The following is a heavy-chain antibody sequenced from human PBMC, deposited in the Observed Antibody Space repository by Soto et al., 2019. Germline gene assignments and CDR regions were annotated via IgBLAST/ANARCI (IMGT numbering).Heavy chain of an antibody. CDR3: VCHYYGSGAYYYYYGMDV. D-gene: IGHD3-10*01. CDR2: IWRNGSET. CDR1: GSIFIGYG. Sequence: PGGSLRLSCVVPGSIFIGYGMHWVRQAPGKGLEYVSAIWRNGSETYYADSVKGRFTISRDNSKNTLYLQMSSLRAEDTAVYYCVCHYYGSGAYYYYYGMDVWGQGTTVTVSS. J-gene: IGHJ6*02. V-gene: IGHV3-64D*06.